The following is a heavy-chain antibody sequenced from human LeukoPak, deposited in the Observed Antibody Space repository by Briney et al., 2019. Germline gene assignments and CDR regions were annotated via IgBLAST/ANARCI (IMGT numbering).Heavy chain of an antibody. V-gene: IGHV4-61*02. Sequence: NPSQTLSLTCTVSGGSISSGSYYWSWIRQPAGKGLEWIGRIYTSGSTNYNPSLKSRVTISVDTSKNQFSLKLSSVTAADTAVYYCARVPPLYLGETAAFDIWGQGTMVTVSS. CDR3: ARVPPLYLGETAAFDI. D-gene: IGHD1-14*01. CDR1: GGSISSGSYY. J-gene: IGHJ3*02. CDR2: IYTSGST.